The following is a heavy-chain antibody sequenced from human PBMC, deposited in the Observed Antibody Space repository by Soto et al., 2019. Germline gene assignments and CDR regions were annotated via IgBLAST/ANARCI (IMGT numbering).Heavy chain of an antibody. CDR2: IGKAGDT. V-gene: IGHV3-13*04. Sequence: EVQLVESGGGLVQPGGSLRLSCAASGFTFSNYDMHWVRQGRGKGLEWVSGIGKAGDTYYVGSVRGRCTTSRENAKNSLYLQMNSLRAGDTAVYYCARGAATGFDYWGQGTLVTVSS. CDR1: GFTFSNYD. J-gene: IGHJ4*02. CDR3: ARGAATGFDY. D-gene: IGHD6-13*01.